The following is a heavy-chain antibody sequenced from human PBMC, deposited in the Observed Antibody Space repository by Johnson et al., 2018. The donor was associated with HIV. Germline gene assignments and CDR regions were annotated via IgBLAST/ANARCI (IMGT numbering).Heavy chain of an antibody. CDR2: TSYDEIKK. CDR3: ARDESGSSWACDI. CDR1: GFIFSDYA. V-gene: IGHV3-30*04. D-gene: IGHD6-13*01. Sequence: QVQLVESGGGVVQPGRSLRLSCAASGFIFSDYAMHWVRLAPGKGLEWVAVTSYDEIKKNYADSVKGRFTISRDNARNSLFLQMNSLRAEHTALYYCARDESGSSWACDIWGQGTMVTVSS. J-gene: IGHJ3*02.